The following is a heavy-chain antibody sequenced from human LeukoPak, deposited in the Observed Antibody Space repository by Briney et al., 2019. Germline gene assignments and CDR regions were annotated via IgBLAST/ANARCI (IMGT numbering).Heavy chain of an antibody. D-gene: IGHD4-11*01. CDR2: IYYSGGV. CDR3: ARTLSYRLHLGYMDV. V-gene: IGHV4-59*11. Sequence: SETLSLTCTVSGGPISTHYWSWIRQSPGRGLEWIGYIYYSGGVNYNPSLKSRVTMSVDMSKNQFSLKLTSVTAADTAVCYCARTLSYRLHLGYMDVWGKGTTVTVSS. J-gene: IGHJ6*03. CDR1: GGPISTHY.